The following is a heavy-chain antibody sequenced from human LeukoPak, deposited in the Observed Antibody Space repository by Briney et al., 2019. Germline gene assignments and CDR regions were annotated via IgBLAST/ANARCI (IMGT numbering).Heavy chain of an antibody. D-gene: IGHD5/OR15-5a*01. J-gene: IGHJ3*01. V-gene: IGHV3-23*01. Sequence: GGSLRLSCAASGFTFSSWSMRWARQAPGKGLEWVSAISSSGGNTYYADSVKGRFTISRDNSTTTLSLQMNSLRAEDTAVYYCAKDLSDLRSSAVDVWGQGTMVTVSS. CDR3: AKDLSDLRSSAVDV. CDR2: ISSSGGNT. CDR1: GFTFSSWS.